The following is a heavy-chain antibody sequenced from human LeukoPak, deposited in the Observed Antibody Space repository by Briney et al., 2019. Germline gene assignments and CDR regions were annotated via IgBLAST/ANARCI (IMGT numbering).Heavy chain of an antibody. Sequence: GGSLRLSRAASGFTFSDYYMTWIRQAPGKGLEWVSYISSRGSTILYADSVKGRFTISRDNAKNSLYLQMNSLRAEDTAVYYCARGNNDYGDNGKIRFGYMDVWGKGTTVTVSS. V-gene: IGHV3-11*04. CDR2: ISSRGSTI. J-gene: IGHJ6*03. D-gene: IGHD4-17*01. CDR1: GFTFSDYY. CDR3: ARGNNDYGDNGKIRFGYMDV.